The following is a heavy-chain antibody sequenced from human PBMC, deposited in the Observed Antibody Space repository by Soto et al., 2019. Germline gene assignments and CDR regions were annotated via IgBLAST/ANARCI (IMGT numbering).Heavy chain of an antibody. Sequence: QVQLVESGGGVVQPGRSLRLSCAASGFTFSSYGMHWVRQAPGKGLEWVAVISYDGSKKYYADSVKGRFTISRDNSKNTLYLQMNSLRAEDTAVYYCAKDGGRTTKNYYYYGMDVWGQGTTVTVSS. D-gene: IGHD1-1*01. V-gene: IGHV3-30*18. J-gene: IGHJ6*02. CDR3: AKDGGRTTKNYYYYGMDV. CDR1: GFTFSSYG. CDR2: ISYDGSKK.